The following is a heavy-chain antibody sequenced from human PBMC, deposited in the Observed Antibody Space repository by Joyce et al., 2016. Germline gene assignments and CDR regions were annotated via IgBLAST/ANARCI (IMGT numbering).Heavy chain of an antibody. V-gene: IGHV3-21*01. J-gene: IGHJ4*02. CDR3: ARSSYTNGIFDY. CDR1: GFTFSSYS. D-gene: IGHD2-8*01. Sequence: EVQLVESGGGLVKPGGSLRLSCAASGFTFSSYSMSWVRQAPGKGLEWVSSLSSSRSYIKDTDSVKGRFTISRDNAKNSLYLQMNSLRVEDTAVYYCARSSYTNGIFDYWGQGTLVTVSS. CDR2: LSSSRSYI.